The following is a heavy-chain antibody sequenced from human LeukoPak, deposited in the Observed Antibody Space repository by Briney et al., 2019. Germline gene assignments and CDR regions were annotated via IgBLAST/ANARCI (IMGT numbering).Heavy chain of an antibody. CDR1: GFTFSSYS. Sequence: GGSLRLSCAASGFTFSSYSMNWVRQAPGKGLEWVSSICISSSYIYYADSMKGRFTISRNNAKNSLYLQTNSMRAEDTAVYYCARVGGGYYMDVWGKGTTVTVSS. J-gene: IGHJ6*03. V-gene: IGHV3-21*01. CDR2: ICISSSYI. D-gene: IGHD3-16*01. CDR3: ARVGGGYYMDV.